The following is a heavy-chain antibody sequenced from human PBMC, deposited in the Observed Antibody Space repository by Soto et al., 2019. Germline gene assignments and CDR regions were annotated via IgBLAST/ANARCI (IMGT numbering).Heavy chain of an antibody. D-gene: IGHD4-17*01. V-gene: IGHV3-21*01. Sequence: GGSLRLSCAASGFTFSSYSMNWVRQAPGKGLEWVSSISSSSSYIYYADSVKGRFTISRDNARNSLYLQMNSLRAEDTAVYYCARDDYGDYLGYYYMDVWGKGTTVTVSS. CDR2: ISSSSSYI. CDR3: ARDDYGDYLGYYYMDV. CDR1: GFTFSSYS. J-gene: IGHJ6*03.